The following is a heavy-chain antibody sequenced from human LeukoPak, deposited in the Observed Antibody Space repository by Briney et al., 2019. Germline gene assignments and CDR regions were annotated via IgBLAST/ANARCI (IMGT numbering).Heavy chain of an antibody. CDR1: GDSLRKSTFY. J-gene: IGHJ3*02. CDR3: ARHRYDSSGWATDAFDI. D-gene: IGHD3-22*01. CDR2: IYYSGGA. Sequence: PSETLSLTCTVSGDSLRKSTFYWVWIRQPPGKGLEWIGSIYYSGGADYNPSLQSRVTISVDTSKNEFSLKLSSVTAADTAVYYCARHRYDSSGWATDAFDIRGLGTMVTVSA. V-gene: IGHV4-39*01.